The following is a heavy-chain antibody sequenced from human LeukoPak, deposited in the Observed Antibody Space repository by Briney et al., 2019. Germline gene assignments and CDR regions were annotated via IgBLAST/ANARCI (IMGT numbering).Heavy chain of an antibody. V-gene: IGHV4-59*08. CDR2: IYYSGST. D-gene: IGHD3-10*01. CDR1: GGSIGSYY. Sequence: PSETLSLTCTVSGGSIGSYYWSWIRQPPGKGLEWIGYIYYSGSTNYNPSLKSRVTISVDTPNNQFSLKLTSVTAADTAVYYCARQSLGPSRSGSSNNWFDPWGQGTLVTVSS. J-gene: IGHJ5*02. CDR3: ARQSLGPSRSGSSNNWFDP.